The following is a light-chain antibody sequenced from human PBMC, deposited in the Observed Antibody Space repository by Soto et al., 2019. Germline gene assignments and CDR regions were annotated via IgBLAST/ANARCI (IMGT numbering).Light chain of an antibody. Sequence: DIQVTRTPPTLSASVGDRVTITCRASRSISNWLAWYQQRPGIAPKLLIFDASILQSGVPSRFSGSGSGTEFTLSISRLQTDDFATYYCQQYGSFSPITSGGGGKVDI. CDR2: DAS. CDR1: RSISNW. V-gene: IGKV1-5*01. J-gene: IGKJ4*01. CDR3: QQYGSFSPIT.